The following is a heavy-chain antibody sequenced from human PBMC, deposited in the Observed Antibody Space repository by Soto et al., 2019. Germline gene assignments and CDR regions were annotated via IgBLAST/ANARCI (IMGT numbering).Heavy chain of an antibody. CDR2: IYYSGST. V-gene: IGHV4-39*01. J-gene: IGHJ6*02. CDR3: ARRETYYDFWSGYSPYYYYGMDV. Sequence: KTSETLSLTCTVSGGSIGSSSYYWGWIRQPPGKGLEWIGSIYYSGSTYYNPSLKSRVTISVDTSKNQFSLKLSSVTAADTAVYYCARRETYYDFWSGYSPYYYYGMDVWGQGTTVTVSS. D-gene: IGHD3-3*01. CDR1: GGSIGSSSYY.